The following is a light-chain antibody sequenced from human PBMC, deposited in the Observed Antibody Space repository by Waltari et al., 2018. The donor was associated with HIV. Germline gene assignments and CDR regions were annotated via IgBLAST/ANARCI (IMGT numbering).Light chain of an antibody. CDR1: TSAVGGYNS. Sequence: QSALTQPASVSGSPGQSIIISCPGTTSAVGGYNSVSWYQHHPGKAPKLIIFDVGNRPSGVSNRFSGSKSGNTASLTISGLQTEDEADYYCNSYTSTTTRWLFGGGTRLTVL. CDR3: NSYTSTTTRWL. J-gene: IGLJ3*02. V-gene: IGLV2-14*01. CDR2: DVG.